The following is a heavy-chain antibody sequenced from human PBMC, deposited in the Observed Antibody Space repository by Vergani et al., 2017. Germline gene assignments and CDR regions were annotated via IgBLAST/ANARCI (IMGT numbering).Heavy chain of an antibody. V-gene: IGHV4-61*01. CDR3: ARSGIAVAGTSGWFDP. CDR2: IYYSGST. CDR1: GGSISSYSSNW. Sequence: QVQLQESGPGLVKPSGTLSLTCAVSGGSISSYSSNWWSWIRQPPGKGLEWIGYIYYSGSTNYNPSLKSRVTISVDTSKNQFSLKLSSVTAADTAVYYCARSGIAVAGTSGWFDPWGQGTLVTVSS. J-gene: IGHJ5*02. D-gene: IGHD6-19*01.